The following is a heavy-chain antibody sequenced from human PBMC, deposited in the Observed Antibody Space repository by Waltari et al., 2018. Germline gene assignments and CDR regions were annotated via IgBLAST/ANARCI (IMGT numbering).Heavy chain of an antibody. CDR2: IYSGGTT. D-gene: IGHD3-10*01. V-gene: IGHV3-53*01. CDR3: ARGGGVLLWFAN. CDR1: GFTVSSIY. J-gene: IGHJ5*02. Sequence: EVQLVESGGGLIQPGGSLRLSCAASGFTVSSIYRNWVRQAPGKGLEWVSIIYSGGTTYYADSVKGRFTISRDNSKNTLYLQMNSLRADDTAVYYCARGGGVLLWFANWGQGTLVTVSS.